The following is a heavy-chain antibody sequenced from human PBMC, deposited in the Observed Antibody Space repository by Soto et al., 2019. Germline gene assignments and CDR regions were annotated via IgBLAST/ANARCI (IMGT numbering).Heavy chain of an antibody. CDR3: AVAALPSSRSLGEYNFDY. V-gene: IGHV3-43*01. J-gene: IGHJ4*02. CDR1: GFTFDDYT. CDR2: ISWDGGST. D-gene: IGHD6-13*01. Sequence: EVQLVESGGVVVQPGGSLRLSCAASGFTFDDYTMHWVRQAPGKGLEWVSLISWDGGSTYYADSVKGRFTISRDNSKNSLYLQMNSLRTEDTDLYYSAVAALPSSRSLGEYNFDYWGQGTLVTVFS.